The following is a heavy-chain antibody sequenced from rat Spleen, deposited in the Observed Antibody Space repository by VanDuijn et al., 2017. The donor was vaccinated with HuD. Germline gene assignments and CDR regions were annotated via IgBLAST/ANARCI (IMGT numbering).Heavy chain of an antibody. CDR1: GFSLISYA. J-gene: IGHJ4*01. V-gene: IGHV2-13*01. D-gene: IGHD1-7*01. CDR3: ARDGGMYPYGVMDA. Sequence: QVQLRESGPGLVQPSETLSLTCTVSGFSLISYAVNWVRQPPGKGLEWMGGIWGDGSTNYNSALKSRLNISRDTSKSQVFLKMNSLQSEDTTTYYCARDGGMYPYGVMDAWGQGASVTVSS. CDR2: IWGDGST.